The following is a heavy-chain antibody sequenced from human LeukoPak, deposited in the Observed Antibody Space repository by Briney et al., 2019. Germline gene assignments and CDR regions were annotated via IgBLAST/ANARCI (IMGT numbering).Heavy chain of an antibody. V-gene: IGHV1-3*01. Sequence: GSVKVSCKASGYTFTSYAMHWVGQAPGQRVEGMGWINAGNGKTKYAQKFQGRVTITRDTSASTAYMELSSLRSEDTAFYYCASPSYDILTGYYTLDYWGQGTLVTVSS. D-gene: IGHD3-9*01. CDR3: ASPSYDILTGYYTLDY. J-gene: IGHJ4*02. CDR2: INAGNGKT. CDR1: GYTFTSYA.